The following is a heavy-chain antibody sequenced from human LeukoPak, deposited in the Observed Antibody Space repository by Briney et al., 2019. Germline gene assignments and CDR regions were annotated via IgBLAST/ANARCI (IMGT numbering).Heavy chain of an antibody. D-gene: IGHD1-1*01. Sequence: HPGGSLRLSCAASGFTFSSYGMHWVRQAPGKGLEWVAVISYDGSNKYYADSVKGRFTISRDNSKNTLYLQVNSLRAEDTAVYYCAKIASNDGAFDIWGQGTRSPSL. CDR1: GFTFSSYG. J-gene: IGHJ3*02. V-gene: IGHV3-30*18. CDR2: ISYDGSNK. CDR3: AKIASNDGAFDI.